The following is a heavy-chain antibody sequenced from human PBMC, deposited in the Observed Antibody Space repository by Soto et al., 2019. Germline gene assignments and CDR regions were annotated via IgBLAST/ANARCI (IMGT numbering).Heavy chain of an antibody. Sequence: PSETLSLTCAVYGGSFSGYYWSWIRQPPGKGLEWIGEINHSGSTNYNPSLKSRVTISVDTSKNQFSLKLSSVTAADTAVYYCAEIGYSSSEYFQHWGQGTLVTVSS. V-gene: IGHV4-34*01. D-gene: IGHD6-6*01. CDR3: AEIGYSSSEYFQH. CDR1: GGSFSGYY. CDR2: INHSGST. J-gene: IGHJ1*01.